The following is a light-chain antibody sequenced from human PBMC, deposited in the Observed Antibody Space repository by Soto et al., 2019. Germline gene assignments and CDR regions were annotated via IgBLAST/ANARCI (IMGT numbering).Light chain of an antibody. V-gene: IGKV3D-15*01. CDR1: QRISSN. CDR3: QHYNNWPPYT. J-gene: IGKJ2*01. Sequence: EIVMTQSPYRLSGSPVERATLSCRASQRISSNLAWYQQKPGQAPRLLIYGASTRATGVPARFSGSGSETDFTLTISSLQSEDCAVYYCQHYNNWPPYTFGQGTKVDIK. CDR2: GAS.